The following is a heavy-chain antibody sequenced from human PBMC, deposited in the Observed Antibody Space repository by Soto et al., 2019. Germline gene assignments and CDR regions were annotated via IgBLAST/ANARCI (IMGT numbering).Heavy chain of an antibody. J-gene: IGHJ4*02. CDR2: IIPIFGTA. Sequence: QVQLVQSGAEVKKPGSSVKVSCKASGGTFSSYAISWVRQAPGQGLEWMGGIIPIFGTANYAQKFQGRVTLTADESTSTDYMELSSLRSEETAVYYCASRGGAVAGSLVDYWGQGTLVTVSS. CDR3: ASRGGAVAGSLVDY. CDR1: GGTFSSYA. D-gene: IGHD6-19*01. V-gene: IGHV1-69*01.